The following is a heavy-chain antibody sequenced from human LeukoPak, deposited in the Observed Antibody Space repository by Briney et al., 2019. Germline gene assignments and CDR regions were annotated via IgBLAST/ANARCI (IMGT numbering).Heavy chain of an antibody. Sequence: SETLSLTCTVSGGSISSYYWSWIRQPPGKGLEFIGYIYYSGSTNYNPSLKTRVTISVDTSKNQYSLKLSSVTAADTAVYYCAREAGGDYYYYYYMDVWGKGTTVTVSS. D-gene: IGHD6-19*01. J-gene: IGHJ6*03. V-gene: IGHV4-59*01. CDR2: IYYSGST. CDR3: AREAGGDYYYYYYMDV. CDR1: GGSISSYY.